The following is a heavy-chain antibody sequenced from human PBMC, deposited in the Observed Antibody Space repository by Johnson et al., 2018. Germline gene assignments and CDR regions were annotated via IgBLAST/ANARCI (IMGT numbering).Heavy chain of an antibody. J-gene: IGHJ6*01. CDR2: IIPIFGTT. CDR1: GGTVKTYG. CDR3: GRGDSVRVPATDNWWYYGRDV. D-gene: IGHD2-15*01. V-gene: IGHV1-69*01. Sequence: QVQLVQSGAEMRKPGSSVKVSCQASGGTVKTYGIAWVRQAPGQGLEWMGAIIPIFGTTNYAQNFQGRLTITADASTSTIYMDLSSLSSEDTAGYYCGRGDSVRVPATDNWWYYGRDVWGPGTTVTVSS.